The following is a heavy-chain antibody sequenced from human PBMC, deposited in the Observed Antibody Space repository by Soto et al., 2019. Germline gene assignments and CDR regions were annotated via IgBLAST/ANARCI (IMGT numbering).Heavy chain of an antibody. V-gene: IGHV3-23*01. Sequence: EVQLLESGGGLVQPGGSLRLSCAVSGFTFSNYAMTWVRQAPGKGLEWVSLMSGDGGRIVYADSVKGRFTISRDNSKNTLYLQMNSLRDEDTAVYYCSRGGGGGVFDHWGQGTSVTVSS. J-gene: IGHJ4*02. CDR2: MSGDGGRI. CDR3: SRGGGGGVFDH. CDR1: GFTFSNYA. D-gene: IGHD2-21*01.